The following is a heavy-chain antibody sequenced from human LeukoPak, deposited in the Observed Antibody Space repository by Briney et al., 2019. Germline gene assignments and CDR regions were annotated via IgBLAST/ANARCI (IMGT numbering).Heavy chain of an antibody. CDR3: ATHSGSYTGGWYYGMDV. CDR1: GYTLTELS. Sequence: ASVKVSCQVSGYTLTELSMHWVRQAPGKGLEWMGGFDPEDGETIYAQKFQGRVTMTEDTSTDTAYMELSSLRSEDTAVYYCATHSGSYTGGWYYGMDVWGQGTTVTVSS. CDR2: FDPEDGET. J-gene: IGHJ6*02. V-gene: IGHV1-24*01. D-gene: IGHD1-26*01.